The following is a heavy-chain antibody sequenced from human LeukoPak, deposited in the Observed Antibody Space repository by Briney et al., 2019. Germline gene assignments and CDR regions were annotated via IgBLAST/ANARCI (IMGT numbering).Heavy chain of an antibody. CDR2: ISHSGTT. D-gene: IGHD2-15*01. Sequence: SETLSLTCTVSGGSLSSGNYQWGWIRQSPGKGLEWIALISHSGTTYYNPSLKSRVTMSVDTSKNQFSLKLNSVTAAGTAVYYCLRDQDCSGGDCQVCWGQGTLVTVSS. J-gene: IGHJ4*02. V-gene: IGHV4-39*02. CDR3: LRDQDCSGGDCQVC. CDR1: GGSLSSGNYQ.